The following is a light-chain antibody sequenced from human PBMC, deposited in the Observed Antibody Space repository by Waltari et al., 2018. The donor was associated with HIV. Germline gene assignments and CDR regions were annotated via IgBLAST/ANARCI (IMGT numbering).Light chain of an antibody. CDR1: SSDVGAYNF. J-gene: IGLJ2*01. Sequence: QSALTQPASVSGSPGQSITISCTGTSSDVGAYNFVSWYQQHPGKAPQLLILEVSNRPSGISIRFSGSKSGSTASLTISGLQAEDEADYYCASYTSASALMIFGGGTRVTVL. V-gene: IGLV2-14*01. CDR3: ASYTSASALMI. CDR2: EVS.